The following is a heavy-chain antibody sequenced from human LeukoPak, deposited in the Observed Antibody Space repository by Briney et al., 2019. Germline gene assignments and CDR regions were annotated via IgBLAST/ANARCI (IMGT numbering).Heavy chain of an antibody. CDR1: GFTFSSYA. J-gene: IGHJ3*02. Sequence: PGGSLRLSCAASGFTFSSYAMSWVRQAPGKGLEWVSGVSSSGDRTYYADSVKGRFTISRDNSKNTLYLQMNSLRDEDTAVYYCAKDAIVTTPGEAFDIWGQGTMVTVSS. V-gene: IGHV3-23*01. CDR3: AKDAIVTTPGEAFDI. CDR2: VSSSGDRT. D-gene: IGHD4-11*01.